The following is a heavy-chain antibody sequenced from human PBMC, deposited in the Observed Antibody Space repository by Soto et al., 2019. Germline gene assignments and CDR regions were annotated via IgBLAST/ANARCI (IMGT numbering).Heavy chain of an antibody. Sequence: SVKVSWKASGGTFSSYAISWVRQAPGQGLEWMGGVIPIFGTANYAQKFQGRVTITADESTSTAYMELSSLRSEDTAVYYCAREARIVVVPAARNYYYYGMDVWGQGTTVTVSS. CDR1: GGTFSSYA. CDR3: AREARIVVVPAARNYYYYGMDV. CDR2: VIPIFGTA. V-gene: IGHV1-69*13. D-gene: IGHD2-2*01. J-gene: IGHJ6*02.